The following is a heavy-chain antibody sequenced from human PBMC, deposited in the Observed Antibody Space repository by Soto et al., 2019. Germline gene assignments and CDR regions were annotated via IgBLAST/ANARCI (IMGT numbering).Heavy chain of an antibody. D-gene: IGHD5-12*01. Sequence: KTSETLCLTCTVSGGSISSGGYYWSWIRQHPGKGLEWIGYIYYSGSTYFNPCLKSRVTISVDTSMNQFSLKLSSVTAADTAVYYCACGGRWLQSWGQGTLVTVSS. CDR3: ACGGRWLQS. J-gene: IGHJ5*02. CDR2: IYYSGST. V-gene: IGHV4-31*03. CDR1: GGSISSGGYY.